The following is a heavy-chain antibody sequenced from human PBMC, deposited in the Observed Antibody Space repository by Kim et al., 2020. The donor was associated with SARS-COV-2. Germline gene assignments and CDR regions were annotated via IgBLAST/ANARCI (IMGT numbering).Heavy chain of an antibody. V-gene: IGHV3-23*01. J-gene: IGHJ4*02. Sequence: GGSLRLSCVVSGFSFSSYAMSWVRQVPGKGLEWVSAVSARGDRTFYADSVRGRFTVSRDNSKNTLYLQMNSLRAEDTATYFCSNGKAELGTLTHDYWSQGALVSVS. D-gene: IGHD3-16*01. CDR2: VSARGDRT. CDR3: SNGKAELGTLTHDY. CDR1: GFSFSSYA.